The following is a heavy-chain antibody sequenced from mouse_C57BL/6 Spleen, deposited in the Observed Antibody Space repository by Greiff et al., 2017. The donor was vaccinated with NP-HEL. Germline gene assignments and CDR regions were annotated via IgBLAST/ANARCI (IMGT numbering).Heavy chain of an antibody. D-gene: IGHD2-3*01. CDR1: GYTFTSYW. V-gene: IGHV1-52*01. CDR2: IDPSDSET. Sequence: VQLQQPGAELVRPGSSVKLSCKASGYTFTSYWMHWVKQRPIQGLEWIGNIDPSDSETHYNQKFKDKATLTVDKSSSTAYMQLSSLTSEDSAVYYCARCDGYYVYFDVWGTGTTVTVSS. J-gene: IGHJ1*03. CDR3: ARCDGYYVYFDV.